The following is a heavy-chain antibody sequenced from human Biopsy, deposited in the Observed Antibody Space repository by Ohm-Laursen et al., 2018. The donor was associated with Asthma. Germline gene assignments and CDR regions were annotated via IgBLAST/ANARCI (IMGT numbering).Heavy chain of an antibody. CDR2: VFWSEST. CDR1: GGYTGSSDHH. V-gene: IGHV4-30-4*01. D-gene: IGHD4-17*01. J-gene: IGHJ6*02. CDR3: ARVVSYGDIYFGIDV. Sequence: SQTLSLTCSVSGGYTGSSDHHCAWIRQAPGKGLEWIGFVFWSESTHYSRSLERRVSISIDTATNEFSMKLWSVTPADTAVSFCARVVSYGDIYFGIDVWGPGNTVVVS.